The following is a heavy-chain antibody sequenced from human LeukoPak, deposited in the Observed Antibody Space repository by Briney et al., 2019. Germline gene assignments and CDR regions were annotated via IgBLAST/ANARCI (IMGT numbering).Heavy chain of an antibody. J-gene: IGHJ4*02. V-gene: IGHV4-59*12. D-gene: IGHD3-22*01. Sequence: PSETLSLTCTVSGGSINNYYWSWIRQPPGKGLEWIGYIYYSGSTNYSPSLKSRVTISVDTSKNQFSLKLSSVTAADTAVYYCASRKYYDSTGYFDFWGQGTLVTVSS. CDR2: IYYSGST. CDR1: GGSINNYY. CDR3: ASRKYYDSTGYFDF.